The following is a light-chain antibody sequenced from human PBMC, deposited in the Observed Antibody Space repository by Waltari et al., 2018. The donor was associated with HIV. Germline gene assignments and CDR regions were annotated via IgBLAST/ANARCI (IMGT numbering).Light chain of an antibody. CDR1: KRLLYRYKNENL. CDR2: WAS. Sequence: DIVMTQSPDSLAVSLGERATIHCKPSKRLLYRYKNENLLAWKQQKPGPPPKLLIYWASTRDSVVPDRFSGSGSGTDFSLTISSPQAEDVAVYYCQQYYSIPRRFGQGTKVEIK. J-gene: IGKJ1*01. V-gene: IGKV4-1*01. CDR3: QQYYSIPRR.